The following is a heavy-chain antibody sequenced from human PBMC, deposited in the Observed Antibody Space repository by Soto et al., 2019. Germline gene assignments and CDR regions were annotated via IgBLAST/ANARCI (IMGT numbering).Heavy chain of an antibody. V-gene: IGHV3-21*01. CDR1: GFTFSSYS. Sequence: GGSLRLSCAASGFTFSSYSMNWVRQAPGKGLEWVTVITYSSSNIYYADSVKGRFTISRDNSKNPLYLQMNSLRAEDTAVYYCAKDPVVVVVAATPGYFDYWGQGTLVTVSS. CDR2: ITYSSSNI. D-gene: IGHD2-15*01. CDR3: AKDPVVVVVAATPGYFDY. J-gene: IGHJ4*02.